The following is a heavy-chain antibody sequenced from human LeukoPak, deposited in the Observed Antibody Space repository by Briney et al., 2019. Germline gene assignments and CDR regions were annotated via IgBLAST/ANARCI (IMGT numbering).Heavy chain of an antibody. V-gene: IGHV3-30*03. CDR2: ISYDGSNK. J-gene: IGHJ4*02. Sequence: PGGSLRLSCAASGFTFSSYGMHWVRQASGKGLEWVAVISYDGSNKYYADSVKGRFTISRDNAKNSLYLQMNSLRAEDTAVYYCARDSDYGDPDYWGQGTLVTVSS. CDR3: ARDSDYGDPDY. CDR1: GFTFSSYG. D-gene: IGHD4-17*01.